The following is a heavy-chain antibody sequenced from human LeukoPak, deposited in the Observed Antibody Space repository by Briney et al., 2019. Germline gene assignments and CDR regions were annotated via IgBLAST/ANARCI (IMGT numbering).Heavy chain of an antibody. D-gene: IGHD1-26*01. CDR3: ARLYSGSYYYFDY. CDR2: IYYSGST. V-gene: IGHV4-59*12. CDR1: GGSFSGYY. J-gene: IGHJ4*02. Sequence: PSETLSLTCAVYGGSFSGYYWSWFRQPPGKGLEGIGCIYYSGSTDYNPSLKSRVTISVDTSKNQFSLKLSSVTAADTAVYYCARLYSGSYYYFDYWGQGTLVTVPS.